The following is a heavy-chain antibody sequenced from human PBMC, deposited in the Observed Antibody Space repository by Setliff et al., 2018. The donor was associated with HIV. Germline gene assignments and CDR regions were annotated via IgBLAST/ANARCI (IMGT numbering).Heavy chain of an antibody. Sequence: PGGSLRLSCAVSGFTFSRYAMSWVRQAPGKGLEWVAKIKQDGSDKYYVDSVKGRFTISRDNAKNSLYLQMNSLRAEDTAMYYCARDWRHGYDLNFDYWGQGTLVTVSS. CDR3: ARDWRHGYDLNFDY. CDR2: IKQDGSDK. V-gene: IGHV3-7*01. D-gene: IGHD5-12*01. J-gene: IGHJ4*02. CDR1: GFTFSRYA.